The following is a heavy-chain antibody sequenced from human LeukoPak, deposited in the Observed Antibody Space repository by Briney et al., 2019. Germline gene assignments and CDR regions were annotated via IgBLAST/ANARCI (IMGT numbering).Heavy chain of an antibody. J-gene: IGHJ6*02. V-gene: IGHV4-59*01. CDR2: IYYSGST. CDR1: GGSIGSYY. Sequence: SETLSLTCTVSGGSIGSYYWSWIRQPPGKGLEWIGYIYYSGSTNYNPSLKSRVTISVDTSKKQFSLKLSSVTAADTAVYYCARSGVGRQTYYYYGMDVWGQGTTVTVSS. CDR3: ARSGVGRQTYYYYGMDV. D-gene: IGHD3-10*01.